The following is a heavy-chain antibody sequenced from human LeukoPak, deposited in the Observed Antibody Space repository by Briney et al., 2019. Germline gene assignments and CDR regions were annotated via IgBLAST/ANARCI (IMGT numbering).Heavy chain of an antibody. V-gene: IGHV1-2*02. D-gene: IGHD3-3*01. J-gene: IGHJ5*02. CDR3: ARGRQIFGVVNNWFDP. CDR2: INPNSGGT. CDR1: GYTFTGYY. Sequence: ASVKVSCKASGYTFTGYYMHWVRQAPGQGLEWMGWINPNSGGTNYAQKFQGRVTMTRGTSISTAYMELSRLKSDDTAVYYCARGRQIFGVVNNWFDPWGQGTLVTVSS.